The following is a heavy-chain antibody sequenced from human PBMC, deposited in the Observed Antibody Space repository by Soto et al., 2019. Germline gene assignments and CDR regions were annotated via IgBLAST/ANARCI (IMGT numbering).Heavy chain of an antibody. CDR2: IYDSGST. Sequence: SETLSLTCAVSGGSISSGGYSWSWIRQPPGKGLEWIGYIYDSGSTYYNPSLKSRVTISVDRSKNQFSLKLSSVTAADTAVYYCARQSSSWYFYDYWGQGTLVTVSS. J-gene: IGHJ4*02. CDR3: ARQSSSWYFYDY. CDR1: GGSISSGGYS. D-gene: IGHD6-13*01. V-gene: IGHV4-30-2*01.